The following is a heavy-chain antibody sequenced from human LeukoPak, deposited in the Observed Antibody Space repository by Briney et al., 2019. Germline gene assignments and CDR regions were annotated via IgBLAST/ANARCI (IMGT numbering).Heavy chain of an antibody. CDR1: GFTFSSYS. CDR2: ISSSSSYI. V-gene: IGHV3-21*01. J-gene: IGHJ3*02. CDR3: ARDLIGGGSSWYLDAFDI. Sequence: NPGGSLRLSCAASGFTFSSYSMNWVRQAPGKGLEWVSSISSSSSYIYYADSVKGRFTISRDNAKNSLYLQMNSLRAEDTAVYYCARDLIGGGSSWYLDAFDIWGQGTMVTVSS. D-gene: IGHD6-13*01.